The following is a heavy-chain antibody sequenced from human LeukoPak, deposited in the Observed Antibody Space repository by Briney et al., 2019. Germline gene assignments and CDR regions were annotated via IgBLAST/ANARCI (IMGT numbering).Heavy chain of an antibody. CDR2: GYTSGST. Sequence: SETLSLTYTVSGGWISSYCWRWIRLPAVTGLAWIGRGYTSGSTNYNHPLNSRVTMSVDTSKNQFSLKLSSVTAAATAVYYCARDSPYYDIWSVAEWFDPWGQGTLVTVSS. D-gene: IGHD3-3*01. V-gene: IGHV4-4*07. CDR3: ARDSPYYDIWSVAEWFDP. J-gene: IGHJ5*02. CDR1: GGWISSYC.